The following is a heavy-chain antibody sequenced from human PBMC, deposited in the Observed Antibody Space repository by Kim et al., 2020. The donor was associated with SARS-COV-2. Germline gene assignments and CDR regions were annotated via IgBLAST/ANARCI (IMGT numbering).Heavy chain of an antibody. J-gene: IGHJ6*02. Sequence: QKFQDRVTMTRDTSTSTVYMELGSLRSEDTAVYYCARDLRGYYYYGMDVWGQGTTVTVSS. CDR3: ARDLRGYYYYGMDV. V-gene: IGHV1-46*01.